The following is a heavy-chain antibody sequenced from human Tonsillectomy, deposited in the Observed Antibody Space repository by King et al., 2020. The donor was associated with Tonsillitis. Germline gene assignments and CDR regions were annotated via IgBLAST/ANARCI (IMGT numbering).Heavy chain of an antibody. CDR2: IYHSGST. V-gene: IGHV4-38-2*02. D-gene: IGHD2-15*01. CDR1: GYSISSGYY. Sequence: QLQESGPGLVKPSETLSLTCAVSGYSISSGYYWGWIRQPPGKGLEWIGSIYHSGSTYYNPSLKSRVTISVDTSKNQFSLKLRSVTAAETAVYYCAREGGYCRGGSCYSDLNWFDPWGQGTLVTVSS. CDR3: AREGGYCRGGSCYSDLNWFDP. J-gene: IGHJ5*02.